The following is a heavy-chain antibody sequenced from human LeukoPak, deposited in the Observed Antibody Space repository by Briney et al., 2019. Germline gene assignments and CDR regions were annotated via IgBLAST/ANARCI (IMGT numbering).Heavy chain of an antibody. Sequence: ASVKVSCKASGYTFTSYYMHWVRQAPGQGLEWMGIINPSGGSTGYAQKFQGRVTMTRDTSTSTVYMELSSLRSEDTAVYYCARAEGSRYSYGYSDYYYYGMDVWGQGTAVTVSS. J-gene: IGHJ6*02. V-gene: IGHV1-46*01. CDR3: ARAEGSRYSYGYSDYYYYGMDV. CDR2: INPSGGST. D-gene: IGHD5-18*01. CDR1: GYTFTSYY.